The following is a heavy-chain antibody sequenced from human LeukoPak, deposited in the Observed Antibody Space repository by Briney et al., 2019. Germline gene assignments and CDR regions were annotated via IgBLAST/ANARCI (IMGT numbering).Heavy chain of an antibody. V-gene: IGHV3-23*01. CDR3: AKSQWLVFGHYFDY. CDR2: ISGSGGST. Sequence: TGGSLRLSCAASGLTFSSYAMSWVRQAPGKGLEWVSAISGSGGSTYYADSVKGRFTISRDNSKNTLYLQMNSLRAEDTAVYYCAKSQWLVFGHYFDYWGQGTLVTVSS. D-gene: IGHD6-19*01. J-gene: IGHJ4*02. CDR1: GLTFSSYA.